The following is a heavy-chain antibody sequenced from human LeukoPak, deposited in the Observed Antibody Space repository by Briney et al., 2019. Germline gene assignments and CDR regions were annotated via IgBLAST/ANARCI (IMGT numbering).Heavy chain of an antibody. D-gene: IGHD2-21*01. CDR2: INHSGST. CDR1: GGSFSGYY. V-gene: IGHV4-34*01. Sequence: SETLSLTCAVYGGSFSGYYWSWIRQPPGKGLEWIGEINHSGSTNYNPSLKSRVTISVDTSKNQFSLKLSSVTAADTAVYYCARHHRPRRIPDAFDIWGQGTMVTVSS. J-gene: IGHJ3*02. CDR3: ARHHRPRRIPDAFDI.